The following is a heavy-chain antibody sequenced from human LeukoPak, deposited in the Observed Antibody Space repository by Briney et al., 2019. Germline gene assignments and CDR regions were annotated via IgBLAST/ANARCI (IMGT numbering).Heavy chain of an antibody. CDR1: GGSISSYY. J-gene: IGHJ5*02. CDR3: ARDLSGGSGSLNWFDP. CDR2: IYYSGST. Sequence: PSETLSLTCTVSGGSISSYYWSWIRQPPGKGLEWIGYIYYSGSTNYNPSLKSRVTMSVDTSKNQFSLKLSSVTAADTAVYYCARDLSGGSGSLNWFDPWGQGTLVTVSS. D-gene: IGHD3-10*01. V-gene: IGHV4-59*12.